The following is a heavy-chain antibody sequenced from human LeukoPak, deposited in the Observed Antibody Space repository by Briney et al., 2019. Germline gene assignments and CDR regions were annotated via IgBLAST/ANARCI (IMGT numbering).Heavy chain of an antibody. CDR1: GGSFSGYY. CDR2: INHSGST. J-gene: IGHJ6*03. V-gene: IGHV4-34*01. CDR3: ARGGGYYGSGSYYRAYYYYYMDV. Sequence: SETLSLTCAVYGGSFSGYYWSWIRQPPGKGLEWIGEINHSGSTNYNPSLKSRVTISVDTSKNQFPLKLSSVTAADTAVYYCARGGGYYGSGSYYRAYYYYYMDVWGKGTTVTVSS. D-gene: IGHD3-10*01.